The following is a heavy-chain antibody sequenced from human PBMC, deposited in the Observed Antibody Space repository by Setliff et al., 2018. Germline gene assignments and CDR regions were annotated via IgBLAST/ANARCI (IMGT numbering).Heavy chain of an antibody. CDR2: IYYSGTT. CDR1: GGSISSSSYY. V-gene: IGHV4-39*01. J-gene: IGHJ5*01. D-gene: IGHD1-1*01. Sequence: PSETLSLTCTVSGGSISSSSYYWGWIRQPPGKGLEWIGSIYYSGTTYYNPSLKSRVTISIDTSKNQFSLNLNSVTAADTAVYYCASRTTGPGGWFDFWGQGSLVTVSS. CDR3: ASRTTGPGGWFDF.